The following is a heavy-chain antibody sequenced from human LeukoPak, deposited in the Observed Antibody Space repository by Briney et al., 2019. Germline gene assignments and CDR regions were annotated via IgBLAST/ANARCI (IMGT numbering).Heavy chain of an antibody. CDR1: GFTFSSYG. D-gene: IGHD3-16*01. V-gene: IGHV3-30*18. Sequence: PGGSLRLSCAASGFTFSSYGMHWVRQAPGKGLEWVAVISYDGSNKYYADSVKGRFTISRDNSKNTLYLQMNSLRAEDTAVYYCAKGGLGGGILDYFDYWGQGTLATFSS. J-gene: IGHJ4*02. CDR2: ISYDGSNK. CDR3: AKGGLGGGILDYFDY.